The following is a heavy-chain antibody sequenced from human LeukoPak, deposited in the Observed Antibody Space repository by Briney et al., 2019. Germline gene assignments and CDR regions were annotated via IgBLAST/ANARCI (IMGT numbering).Heavy chain of an antibody. V-gene: IGHV4-38-2*01. CDR1: GYSISSGYY. Sequence: PSETLSLTCAVSGYSISSGYYWVWIRQPPGKGLEWIGSIYYSYSVPAEYNPSLKSRVTISVDTAKNHFSLNLRSVTAADTAIYYCAWGVGNWGQGTLVTVSS. CDR2: IYYSYSVPA. J-gene: IGHJ4*02. D-gene: IGHD3-16*01. CDR3: AWGVGN.